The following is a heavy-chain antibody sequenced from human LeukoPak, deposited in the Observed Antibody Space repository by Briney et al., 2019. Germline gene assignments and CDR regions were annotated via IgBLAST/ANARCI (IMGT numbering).Heavy chain of an antibody. CDR3: ARGVTIFGVAYFDY. CDR2: INHSGST. Sequence: GSLRLSCAASGFTFSSYSMNWIRQPPGKGLEWIGEINHSGSTNYNPSLKSRVTISVDTSKNQFSLKLSSVTAADTAVYYCARGVTIFGVAYFDYWGQGTLVTVSS. D-gene: IGHD3-3*01. J-gene: IGHJ4*02. V-gene: IGHV4-34*01. CDR1: GFTFSSYS.